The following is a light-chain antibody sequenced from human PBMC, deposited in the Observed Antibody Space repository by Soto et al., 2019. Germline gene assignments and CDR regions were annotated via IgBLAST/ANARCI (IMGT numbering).Light chain of an antibody. J-gene: IGKJ4*01. V-gene: IGKV1-9*01. CDR1: QGISNY. CDR2: AAS. CDR3: QHLNSYPLT. Sequence: DIQLTQSPSFLSASVGDRVTITCRASQGISNYLAWYQQKPGKAPKLLIYAASTCQSGVPSRFSDSESGTEFTLTISSLQPEDIATSYCQHLNSYPLTFGGGTKVEIK.